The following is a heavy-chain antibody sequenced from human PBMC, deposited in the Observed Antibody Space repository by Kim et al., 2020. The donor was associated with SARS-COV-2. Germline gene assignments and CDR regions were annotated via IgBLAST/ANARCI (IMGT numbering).Heavy chain of an antibody. CDR1: GGSFSGYY. V-gene: IGHV4-34*01. J-gene: IGHJ6*02. D-gene: IGHD3-10*01. Sequence: SETLSLTCAVYGGSFSGYYWSWIRQPPGKGLEWIGEINHSGSTNYNPSLKSRVTISVDTSKNQFSLKLSSVTAADTAVYYCARPMVRGASYGMDVWGQGTTVTVSS. CDR3: ARPMVRGASYGMDV. CDR2: INHSGST.